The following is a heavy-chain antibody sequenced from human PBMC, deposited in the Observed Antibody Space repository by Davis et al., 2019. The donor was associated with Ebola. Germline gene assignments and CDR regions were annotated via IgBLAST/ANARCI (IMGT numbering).Heavy chain of an antibody. CDR2: MSSDGSNK. J-gene: IGHJ4*02. Sequence: GGSLRLSCAASGFIFSSYAMHWVRQAPGKGLEWVAVMSSDGSNKYYADSVKGRFTISRDNSKSTQYLQMNSLRPDDTALYFCARIRWYYFDYWGQGTLVTVSS. CDR1: GFIFSSYA. V-gene: IGHV3-30*04. CDR3: ARIRWYYFDY. D-gene: IGHD3-16*02.